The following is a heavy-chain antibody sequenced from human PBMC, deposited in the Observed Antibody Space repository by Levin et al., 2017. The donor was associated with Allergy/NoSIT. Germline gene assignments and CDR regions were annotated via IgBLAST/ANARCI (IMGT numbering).Heavy chain of an antibody. CDR1: GFTFSSYS. CDR2: ISSSSSYI. CDR3: ARGEGNYNDAFDI. D-gene: IGHD4-11*01. J-gene: IGHJ3*02. Sequence: ETLSLTCAASGFTFSSYSMNWVRQAPGKGLEWVSSISSSSSYIYYADSVKGRFTISRDNAKNSLYLQMNSLRAEDTAVYYCARGEGNYNDAFDIWGQGTMVTVSS. V-gene: IGHV3-21*01.